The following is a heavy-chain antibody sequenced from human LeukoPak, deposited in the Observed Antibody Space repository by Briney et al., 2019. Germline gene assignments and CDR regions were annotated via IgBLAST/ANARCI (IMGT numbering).Heavy chain of an antibody. CDR2: ISSSGSTI. Sequence: GGSLRLSCAASGFTFSDYYMSWIRQAPGKGLEWVSYISSSGSTIYYADSVKGRFTISRDNAKNSLYLQMNSLRAKDTAVYYCARAAWFGELVPDYWGQGTLVTVSS. J-gene: IGHJ4*02. CDR3: ARAAWFGELVPDY. D-gene: IGHD3-10*01. V-gene: IGHV3-11*04. CDR1: GFTFSDYY.